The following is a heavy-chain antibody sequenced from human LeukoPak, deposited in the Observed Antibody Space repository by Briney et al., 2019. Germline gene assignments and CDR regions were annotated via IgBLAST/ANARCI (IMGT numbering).Heavy chain of an antibody. CDR3: ARNLPAADY. V-gene: IGHV3-21*01. D-gene: IGHD2-2*01. Sequence: GGSLRLSCEASGFTLSRYSMNWVRQVPGKGLEWVSSISSSSKHIYYGDSLKGRFTVSRDNTINSLYLQMNSLRAEDTAVYYCARNLPAADYWGQGTLVTVSS. CDR1: GFTLSRYS. J-gene: IGHJ4*02. CDR2: ISSSSKHI.